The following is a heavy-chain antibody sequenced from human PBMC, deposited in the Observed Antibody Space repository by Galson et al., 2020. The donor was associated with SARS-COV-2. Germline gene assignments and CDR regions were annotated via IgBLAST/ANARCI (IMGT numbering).Heavy chain of an antibody. J-gene: IGHJ4*02. CDR2: IKSSGGDT. CDR1: GFTFSNYA. V-gene: IGHV3-64D*06. D-gene: IGHD1-1*01. Sequence: GGSLRLSCLASGFTFSNYAMHWVRQAPGKGLEFVSVIKSSGGDTFYAESVKGRFVISRDNSKDKVFLQMNSLRAEDTGVYYCALQGTGFLGESHLDSWGQGARVTVSS. CDR3: ALQGTGFLGESHLDS.